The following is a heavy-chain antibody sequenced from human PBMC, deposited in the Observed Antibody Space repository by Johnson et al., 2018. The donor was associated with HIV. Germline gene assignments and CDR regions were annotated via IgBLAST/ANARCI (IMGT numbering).Heavy chain of an antibody. V-gene: IGHV3-30*18. Sequence: QVQLVESGGGVVQPGRSLRLSCAASGFTFTNYGMHWVRQAPGKGLEWVAIISYDGNNKYYADSVKGRFTISRDNSKNTLYLQMNSLRAEDTAIYYCAKDLRIAARPGDAFYIWGQGTMVTVSS. CDR1: GFTFTNYG. D-gene: IGHD6-6*01. CDR2: ISYDGNNK. CDR3: AKDLRIAARPGDAFYI. J-gene: IGHJ3*02.